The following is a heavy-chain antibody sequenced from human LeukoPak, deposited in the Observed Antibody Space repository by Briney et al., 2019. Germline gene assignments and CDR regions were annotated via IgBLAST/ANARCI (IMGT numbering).Heavy chain of an antibody. D-gene: IGHD5-18*01. CDR3: ARVGGYSYGYDY. V-gene: IGHV3-30*02. CDR1: GFTFSSYG. J-gene: IGHJ4*02. CDR2: IRYDGSNK. Sequence: GGSLRLSCAASGFTFSSYGMHWVRQAPGKGLEWVAFIRYDGSNKYYADSVKGRFTISRDNSKNTLYLQMNSLRAEDTAVYYCARVGGYSYGYDYWGQGTLVTVSS.